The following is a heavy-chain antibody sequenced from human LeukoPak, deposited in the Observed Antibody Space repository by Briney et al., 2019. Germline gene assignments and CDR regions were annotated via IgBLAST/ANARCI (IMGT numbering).Heavy chain of an antibody. CDR2: MNPNSGST. J-gene: IGHJ6*02. CDR1: GYTFTIYD. V-gene: IGHV1-8*01. D-gene: IGHD4-17*01. Sequence: ASMKVSCKASGYTFTIYDINWVRQATGQGLEWMGWMNPNSGSTGYAQKFQGRVTMTRSTSISTAYMELSSLRSEDTAVYYCARRPGGATTQYFYYGMDVWGQGTTVTVS. CDR3: ARRPGGATTQYFYYGMDV.